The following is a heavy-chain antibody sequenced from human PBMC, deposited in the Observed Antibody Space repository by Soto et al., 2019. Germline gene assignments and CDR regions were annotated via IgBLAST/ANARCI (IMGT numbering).Heavy chain of an antibody. CDR1: GYSFTTYG. Sequence: ASVKVSCKASGYSFTTYGISWVRQAPGQGLEWMGWISGYNGDTNNAQKFQDRVTMTIDRSTTTAYLELRSLTSDDTAVYYCAKNGHPPYYYYGMDVWGQGTTVTVPS. J-gene: IGHJ6*02. D-gene: IGHD2-8*01. V-gene: IGHV1-18*01. CDR3: AKNGHPPYYYYGMDV. CDR2: ISGYNGDT.